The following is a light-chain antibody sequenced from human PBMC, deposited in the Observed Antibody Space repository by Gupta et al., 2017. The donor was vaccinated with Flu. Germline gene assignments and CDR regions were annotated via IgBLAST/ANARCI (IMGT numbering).Light chain of an antibody. CDR2: EDN. J-gene: IGLJ1*01. V-gene: IGLV3-1*01. Sequence: SPGQTASINCSEDKWVEKFGYWYQQKPGQSPVLVIYEDNKRPAGVPGRFSGSNSANTATLTIGGTQDIDEADYYCQAWDSNTGIFGAGTKVTVL. CDR3: QAWDSNTGI. CDR1: KWVEKF.